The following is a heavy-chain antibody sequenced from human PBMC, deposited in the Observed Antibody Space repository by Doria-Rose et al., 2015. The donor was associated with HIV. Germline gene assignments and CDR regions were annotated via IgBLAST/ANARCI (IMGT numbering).Heavy chain of an antibody. Sequence: ESGPVLVKPTETLTLTCTVSGVSLSSPGMGVSWIRQPPGKALEWLAYIDADDERSYKTSLKSRLTISRGTSKSQVVLTMTDMDPVDTATYYCARIKSSRWYHKYYFDFWGQGTLVIVSA. V-gene: IGHV2-26*01. J-gene: IGHJ4*02. CDR2: IDADDER. D-gene: IGHD6-13*01. CDR3: ARIKSSRWYHKYYFDF. CDR1: GVSLSSPGMG.